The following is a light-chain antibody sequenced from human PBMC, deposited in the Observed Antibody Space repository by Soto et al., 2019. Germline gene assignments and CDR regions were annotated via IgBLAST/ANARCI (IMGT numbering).Light chain of an antibody. V-gene: IGKV1-6*01. J-gene: IGKJ1*01. CDR2: AAS. CDR3: LQDYSYPWT. Sequence: AIQMTQSPSSLSASLGDRVTITCRASQVIRNDLGWYQQKPGRAPQLLIHAASTLQSGVPSRFSGSGSGTDFTLTISSLQPEDFATYYCLQDYSYPWTFGQGTKVDIK. CDR1: QVIRND.